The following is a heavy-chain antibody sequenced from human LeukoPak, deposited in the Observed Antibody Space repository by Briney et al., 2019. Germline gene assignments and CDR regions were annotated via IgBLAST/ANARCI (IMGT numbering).Heavy chain of an antibody. CDR1: GFTFSTQW. CDR2: ISSSSSYI. D-gene: IGHD3-10*01. J-gene: IGHJ4*02. Sequence: AGGSLRLSCAASGFTFSTQWMSWVRQAPGKGLEWVSSISSSSSYIYYADSVKGRFTISRDNAKNSLYLQMNSLRAEDTAVYYCRGYYGSGSYDYWGQGTLVTVSS. V-gene: IGHV3-21*01. CDR3: RGYYGSGSYDY.